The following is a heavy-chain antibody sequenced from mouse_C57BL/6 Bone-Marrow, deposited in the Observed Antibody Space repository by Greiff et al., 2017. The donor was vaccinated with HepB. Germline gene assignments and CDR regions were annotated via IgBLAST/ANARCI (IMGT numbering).Heavy chain of an antibody. D-gene: IGHD1-1*01. Sequence: EVKVEESGPGLVKPSQSLSLTCSVTGYSITSGYYWNWIRQFPGNKLEWMGYISYDGSNNYNPSLKNRISITRDTSKNQFFLKLNSVTTEDTATYFCARPYNYGSSYVCDYWGQGTTLTVSS. CDR3: ARPYNYGSSYVCDY. CDR2: ISYDGSN. J-gene: IGHJ2*01. CDR1: GYSITSGYY. V-gene: IGHV3-6*01.